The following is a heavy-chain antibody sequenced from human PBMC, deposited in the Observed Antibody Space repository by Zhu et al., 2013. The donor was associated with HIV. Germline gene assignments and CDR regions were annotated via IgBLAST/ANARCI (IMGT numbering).Heavy chain of an antibody. CDR2: INHSGST. CDR3: ARGPRAAVLY. D-gene: IGHD6-13*01. CDR1: GGSFSGYY. J-gene: IGHJ4*02. V-gene: IGHV4-34*01. Sequence: VQLQESGPGLVKPSETLSLTCAVYGGSFSGYYWSWIRQPPGKGLEWIGEINHSGSTNYNPSLKSRVTISVDTSKNQFSLKLSSVTAADTAVYYCARGPRAAVLYWGQGTLVTVSS.